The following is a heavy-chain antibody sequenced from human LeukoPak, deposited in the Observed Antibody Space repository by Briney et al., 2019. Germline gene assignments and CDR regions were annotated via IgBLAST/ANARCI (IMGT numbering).Heavy chain of an antibody. CDR2: ISYDGSNK. D-gene: IGHD2-15*01. Sequence: GGSLRLSCAASGFTFSSYAMHWVRQAPGKGLEWVAVISYDGSNKYYADSVKGRFTISRDNSKNTLYLQMNSLRAEDTAVYYCARDLDIVVVVAAYFDYWGQGTLVTVSS. V-gene: IGHV3-30-3*01. CDR1: GFTFSSYA. J-gene: IGHJ4*02. CDR3: ARDLDIVVVVAAYFDY.